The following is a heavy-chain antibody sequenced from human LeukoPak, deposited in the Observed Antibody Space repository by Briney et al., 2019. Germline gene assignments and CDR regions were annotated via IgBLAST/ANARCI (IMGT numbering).Heavy chain of an antibody. J-gene: IGHJ5*02. D-gene: IGHD2-15*01. CDR3: ARGTREGVAATWWFDP. Sequence: PSETLSLTCTVSGGSISSYCWSWIRQPAGKGLEWIGRIYTSGSTNYNPSLKSRVTMSVDTSKNQFSLKLSSVTAADTAVYYCARGTREGVAATWWFDPWGQGTLVTVSS. CDR2: IYTSGST. V-gene: IGHV4-4*07. CDR1: GGSISSYC.